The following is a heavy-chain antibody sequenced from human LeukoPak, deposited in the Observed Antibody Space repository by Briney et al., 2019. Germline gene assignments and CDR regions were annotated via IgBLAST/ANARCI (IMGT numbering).Heavy chain of an antibody. Sequence: GGSLRLSCAASGFTFSSYWMSWVRQAPGKGLEWVANIKQDGSEKYYVESVKGRFTISRDNAKNSLYLQMNSLRAEDTAVYYCARDHCSSTSCHNDYWGQGTLVTVSS. CDR1: GFTFSSYW. V-gene: IGHV3-7*01. J-gene: IGHJ4*02. D-gene: IGHD2-2*01. CDR3: ARDHCSSTSCHNDY. CDR2: IKQDGSEK.